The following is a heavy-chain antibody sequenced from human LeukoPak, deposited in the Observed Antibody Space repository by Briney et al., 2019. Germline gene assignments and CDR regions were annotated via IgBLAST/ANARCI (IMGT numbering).Heavy chain of an antibody. D-gene: IGHD3-3*01. V-gene: IGHV3-23*01. CDR2: IIGGGGST. Sequence: GGSLRLSCAASGFPFSSHGMSWVRQAPGKGPEWVSGIIGGGGSTYYADSVKARFTISRDNSQNTVSLQLNNLRIEDTALYYCAKTSLSDPSGHYYYMDVWGKGTTVTVSS. J-gene: IGHJ6*03. CDR1: GFPFSSHG. CDR3: AKTSLSDPSGHYYYMDV.